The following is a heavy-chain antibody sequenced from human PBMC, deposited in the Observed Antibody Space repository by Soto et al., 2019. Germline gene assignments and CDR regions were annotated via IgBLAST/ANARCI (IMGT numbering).Heavy chain of an antibody. CDR1: GFIFSSYW. V-gene: IGHV3-7*01. Sequence: PGGSLRLSCAATGFIFSSYWMSWVRQAPGKGLEWVANIKQDGSEKYYVDSAKGRFTISRDNAKNSLHLQMNSLRAEDTAVYYCARGFNSALHIWGQGNMVSVSS. CDR2: IKQDGSEK. J-gene: IGHJ3*02. CDR3: ARGFNSALHI.